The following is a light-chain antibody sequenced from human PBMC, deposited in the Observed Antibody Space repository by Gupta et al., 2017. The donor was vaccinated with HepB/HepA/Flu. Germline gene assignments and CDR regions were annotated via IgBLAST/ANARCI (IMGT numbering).Light chain of an antibody. J-gene: IGKJ1*01. CDR1: QSVGNNY. CDR3: QQYRASKT. V-gene: IGKV3-20*01. Sequence: EIVLTQSPGTLSLSPGERATLSCWASQSVGNNYVAWYQQRPGQAPRLLIYGASNRAHGITDRFSGSGYGKDFTRTSSRREHEVFAVYYGQQYRASKTFGQGTKVEV. CDR2: GAS.